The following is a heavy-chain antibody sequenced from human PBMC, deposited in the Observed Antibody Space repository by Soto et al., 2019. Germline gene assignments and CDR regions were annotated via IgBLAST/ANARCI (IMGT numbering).Heavy chain of an antibody. CDR1: GYTFTSYA. V-gene: IGHV1-3*01. J-gene: IGHJ4*02. CDR3: TRSALRPFGGLIGPFDY. D-gene: IGHD3-16*02. CDR2: INAGNGNT. Sequence: GASVKVSCKASGYTFTSYAMHWVRQAPGQRLEWMGWINAGNGNTKYSQKFQGRVTITRDTSASTAYMELSSLRSEDTAVYYCTRSALRPFGGLIGPFDYWGQGTLVTVSS.